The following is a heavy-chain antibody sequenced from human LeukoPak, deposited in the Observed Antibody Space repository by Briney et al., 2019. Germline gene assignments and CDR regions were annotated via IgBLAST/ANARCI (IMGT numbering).Heavy chain of an antibody. V-gene: IGHV3-33*01. CDR1: RFTFKSYG. CDR3: ARDHYYYGSGSHMGYGMDV. CDR2: IWYDGSNK. J-gene: IGHJ6*04. D-gene: IGHD3-10*01. Sequence: PGGSLRLSCAASRFTFKSYGMHWVRQAPGKGLEWVAVIWYDGSNKFYADSVKGRFTISRDNSKNTLYLQMNSLRAEDTAVYYCARDHYYYGSGSHMGYGMDVWGKGTTVTVSS.